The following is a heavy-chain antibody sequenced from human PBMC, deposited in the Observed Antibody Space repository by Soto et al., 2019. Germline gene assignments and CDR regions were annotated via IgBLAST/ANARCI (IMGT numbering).Heavy chain of an antibody. CDR3: AREPPRAKAGLNYFDP. D-gene: IGHD1-7*01. V-gene: IGHV1-18*01. CDR2: ISPFNGHT. CDR1: GYTFINFG. Sequence: ASVKVSCKTSGYTFINFGIGWVRQAPGQGLEWMGWISPFNGHTHYAQKFQGRVSLTTDTSTSTAFLELRSLTYDDTAVYYCAREPPRAKAGLNYFDPWGQGTLVTVSS. J-gene: IGHJ5*02.